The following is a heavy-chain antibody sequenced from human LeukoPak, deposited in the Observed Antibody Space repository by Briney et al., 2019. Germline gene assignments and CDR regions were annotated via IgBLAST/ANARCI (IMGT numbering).Heavy chain of an antibody. CDR1: GFTFSSYA. CDR2: ISYDGSNK. V-gene: IGHV3-30*04. CDR3: AKESTRGYSYDPPSMDY. D-gene: IGHD5-18*01. J-gene: IGHJ4*02. Sequence: GRSLRLSCAASGFTFSSYAMHWVRQAPGKGLEWVAVISYDGSNKYYADSVKGRFTISRDNSKNTLYLQMNSLRAEDTAVYYCAKESTRGYSYDPPSMDYWGQGTLVTVSS.